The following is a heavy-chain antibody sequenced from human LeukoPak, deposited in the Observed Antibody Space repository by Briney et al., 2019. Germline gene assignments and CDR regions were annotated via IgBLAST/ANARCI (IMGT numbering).Heavy chain of an antibody. CDR2: ISSGGTT. D-gene: IGHD3-22*01. CDR3: ARDPRYYDSGVVDY. V-gene: IGHV3-53*01. J-gene: IGHJ4*02. Sequence: GGSLRLSCAASGFTVSTNYINWVRQAPGKGLEWVSVISSGGTTYYADSVKGRFTVPRDNSKNTVYLQMNSLRAEDTAVYYCARDPRYYDSGVVDYWGQGTLVTVSS. CDR1: GFTVSTNY.